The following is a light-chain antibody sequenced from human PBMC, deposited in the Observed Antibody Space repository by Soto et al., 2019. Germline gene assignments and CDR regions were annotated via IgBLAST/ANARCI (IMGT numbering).Light chain of an antibody. V-gene: IGKV3-20*01. CDR2: GGS. J-gene: IGKJ4*01. Sequence: ETVLTQSPDTLSLSPGERATLSCRSSQSVTSEYLAWYQQKAGHAPPSLIYGGSTSSATSPESIIGSGSAAEFTTTISRREEEDYASSYYRQQYSISPCTFGGGTKVDIK. CDR3: QQYSISPCT. CDR1: QSVTSEY.